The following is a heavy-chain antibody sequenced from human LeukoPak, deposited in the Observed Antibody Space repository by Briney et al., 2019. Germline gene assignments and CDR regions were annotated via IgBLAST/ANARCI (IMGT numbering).Heavy chain of an antibody. Sequence: GGSLRLSCAASGFTFSAYNMNWVRQAREKGLEWISYISSGGGAIYYADSVKGRFTISRDNAKNSLYLEMNGLRGEDTAEYYCARGKMVRGNVHDIWGQGTMVTVSS. CDR3: ARGKMVRGNVHDI. CDR2: ISSGGGAI. CDR1: GFTFSAYN. V-gene: IGHV3-48*01. J-gene: IGHJ3*02. D-gene: IGHD3-10*01.